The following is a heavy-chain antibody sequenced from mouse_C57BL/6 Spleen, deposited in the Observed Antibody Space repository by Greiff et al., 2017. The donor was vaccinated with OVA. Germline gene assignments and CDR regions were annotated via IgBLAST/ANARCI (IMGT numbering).Heavy chain of an antibody. CDR3: ARIYYDSYWYFDV. CDR1: GYTFTSYW. Sequence: QVQLKQPGAELVKPGASVKLSCKASGYTFTSYWMQWVKQRPGQGLEWIGEIDPSDSYTKYNQKFKGKATLTVDTSSSTAYMQLSSLTSEDSAVYYCARIYYDSYWYFDVWGTGTTVTVSS. J-gene: IGHJ1*03. CDR2: IDPSDSYT. V-gene: IGHV1-50*01. D-gene: IGHD2-4*01.